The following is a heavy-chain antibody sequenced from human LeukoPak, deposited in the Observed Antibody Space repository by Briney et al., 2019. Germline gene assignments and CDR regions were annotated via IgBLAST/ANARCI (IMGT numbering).Heavy chain of an antibody. Sequence: ASVKVSCKASGYTFTSYGISWVRQAPGQGLELMGWISAYNGNTNYAQKLQGRGTMTTDTSTSTAYMGLRSLRSDDTAVYYCAREAYGGDYFDYWGQGTLVTVSS. J-gene: IGHJ4*02. D-gene: IGHD2-21*01. V-gene: IGHV1-18*01. CDR3: AREAYGGDYFDY. CDR2: ISAYNGNT. CDR1: GYTFTSYG.